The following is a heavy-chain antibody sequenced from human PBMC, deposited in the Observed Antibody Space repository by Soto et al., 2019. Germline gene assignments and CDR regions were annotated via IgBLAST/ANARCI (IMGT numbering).Heavy chain of an antibody. D-gene: IGHD2-21*02. J-gene: IGHJ3*02. CDR1: GFTFSSYA. V-gene: IGHV3-23*01. Sequence: GGSLRLSCAASGFTFSSYAMSWVRQAPGKGLEWVSAISGSGGSTYYADSVKGRFTISRDNSKNTLYLQMNSLRAEDTAVYYCAKGIYHIVVVTAQRADAFDIWGQGTMVTVSS. CDR3: AKGIYHIVVVTAQRADAFDI. CDR2: ISGSGGST.